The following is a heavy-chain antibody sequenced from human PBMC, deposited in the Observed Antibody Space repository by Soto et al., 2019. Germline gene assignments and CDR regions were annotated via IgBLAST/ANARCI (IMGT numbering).Heavy chain of an antibody. J-gene: IGHJ6*03. CDR2: ISAGGGST. Sequence: EVQLLESGGGLVQPGGSLRLSCAASGFTFSSYAMSSVRQAPGKGLEWVSAISAGGGSTYYADSVKGRVTLSRDNSKNTVYLQMNSLIAEDTAVYYCAKGGGRGNYYYMDVWGKGTTVAVSS. V-gene: IGHV3-23*01. D-gene: IGHD3-16*01. CDR3: AKGGGRGNYYYMDV. CDR1: GFTFSSYA.